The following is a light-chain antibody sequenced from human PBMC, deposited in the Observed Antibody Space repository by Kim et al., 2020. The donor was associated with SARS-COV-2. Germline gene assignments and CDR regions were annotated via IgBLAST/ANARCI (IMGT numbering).Light chain of an antibody. V-gene: IGLV3-1*01. CDR1: KLENKY. Sequence: SVSPGKTAAITCSGDKLENKYVCWYQQKPGQAPVLVIYQDIKRPPGIPERISASNSGNTATLTISGTQTMDEANYYCQAWDSDTVFFGGGTQLTVL. CDR2: QDI. J-gene: IGLJ2*01. CDR3: QAWDSDTVF.